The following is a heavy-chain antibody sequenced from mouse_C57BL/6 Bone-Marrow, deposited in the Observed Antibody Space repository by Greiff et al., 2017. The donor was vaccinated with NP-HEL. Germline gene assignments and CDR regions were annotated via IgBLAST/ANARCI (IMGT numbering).Heavy chain of an antibody. Sequence: QVQLQQPGAELVKPGASVKLSCKASGYTFTSYWMHWVKQRPGQGLEWIGMIHPNSGSTNYNEKFQSKATLTVDKSSSTAYMQLSSLTSEDSAVYYCARSYDGSSYVGFAYWGQGTLVTVSA. J-gene: IGHJ3*01. CDR1: GYTFTSYW. CDR2: IHPNSGST. V-gene: IGHV1-64*01. CDR3: ARSYDGSSYVGFAY. D-gene: IGHD1-1*01.